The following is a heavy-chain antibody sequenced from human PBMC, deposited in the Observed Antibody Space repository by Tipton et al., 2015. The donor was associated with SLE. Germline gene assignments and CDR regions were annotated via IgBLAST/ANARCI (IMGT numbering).Heavy chain of an antibody. CDR2: IHYSGST. V-gene: IGHV4-59*01. CDR3: ARVIPLGYCSSTSCYIGAFDI. D-gene: IGHD2-2*02. CDR1: GGSISSYY. J-gene: IGHJ3*02. Sequence: TLSLTCTFSGGSISSYYWSWIRQPPGKGLEWIGYIHYSGSTNYNPSLKSRVTISVDTSKNQFSLKLSSVTAADTAVYYCARVIPLGYCSSTSCYIGAFDIWGQGTMVTVSS.